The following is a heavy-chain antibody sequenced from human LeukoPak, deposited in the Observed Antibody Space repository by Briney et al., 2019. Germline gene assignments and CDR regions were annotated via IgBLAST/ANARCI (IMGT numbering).Heavy chain of an antibody. CDR1: GFTFTDYN. D-gene: IGHD1-26*01. Sequence: GGSLRLSCAASGFTFTDYNMHWVRQAPGKGLEWVAFIRFDAGDKYYPDSVKGRFTISRDNSKNTLYLQMNSLRPEDTAVYYCAKGHSGSHFGGWGQGTLVTVSS. CDR3: AKGHSGSHFGG. J-gene: IGHJ4*02. CDR2: IRFDAGDK. V-gene: IGHV3-30*02.